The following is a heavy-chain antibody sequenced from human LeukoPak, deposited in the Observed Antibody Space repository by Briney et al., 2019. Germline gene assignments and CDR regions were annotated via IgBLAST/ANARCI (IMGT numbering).Heavy chain of an antibody. Sequence: GGSLRLSCAASGFSFSNACMSWVRQAPGKGLEWVGRIKSKTDGGTTDYAAPVKGRLTISRDDSKNTLYLQMNSLKTEDTAVYYCTTGYYYDSSGYYYWGQGTLVTVSS. CDR1: GFSFSNAC. CDR3: TTGYYYDSSGYYY. CDR2: IKSKTDGGTT. J-gene: IGHJ4*02. V-gene: IGHV3-15*01. D-gene: IGHD3-22*01.